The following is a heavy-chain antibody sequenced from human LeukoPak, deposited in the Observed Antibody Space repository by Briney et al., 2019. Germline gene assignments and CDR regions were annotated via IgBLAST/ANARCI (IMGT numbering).Heavy chain of an antibody. CDR1: GFTFSSYG. CDR3: AKDRGTNYFDY. V-gene: IGHV3-30*18. Sequence: GRSLRLSCAASGFTFSSYGMHWVRQAPGKGLEWVAVIWYGGSNKYYADSVKGRFTISRDNSKNTLYLQMNSLRAEDTAVYYCAKDRGTNYFDYWGQGTLVTV. D-gene: IGHD1-1*01. J-gene: IGHJ4*02. CDR2: IWYGGSNK.